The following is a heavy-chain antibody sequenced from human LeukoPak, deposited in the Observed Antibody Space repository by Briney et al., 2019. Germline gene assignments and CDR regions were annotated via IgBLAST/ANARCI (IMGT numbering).Heavy chain of an antibody. CDR3: AKPHVYFYDSSGHTPLRN. CDR2: ISGGGTKT. D-gene: IGHD3-22*01. CDR1: GFTFITSA. J-gene: IGHJ4*02. Sequence: GGSLRLSCAASGFTFITSAMTWVRQAPGKGLEWVSLISGGGTKTYYVDSVKGRFTISRDNSKNTLILQMNSLKVDDTAVYYCAKPHVYFYDSSGHTPLRNWGQGTLVTVSS. V-gene: IGHV3-23*01.